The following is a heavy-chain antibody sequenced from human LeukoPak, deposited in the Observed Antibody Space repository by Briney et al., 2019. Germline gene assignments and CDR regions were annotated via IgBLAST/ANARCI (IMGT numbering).Heavy chain of an antibody. CDR3: ARQYSGYDYDAFDI. J-gene: IGHJ3*02. D-gene: IGHD5-12*01. Sequence: PSETLSLTCTVSGVSISSYYWSWIRQPPGKGLEWIGYISYSGSINYNPSLKSRVTISADTSKNQFSLNLSSVTAADTAVYYCARQYSGYDYDAFDIWGQGTMVTVSS. CDR2: ISYSGSI. CDR1: GVSISSYY. V-gene: IGHV4-59*01.